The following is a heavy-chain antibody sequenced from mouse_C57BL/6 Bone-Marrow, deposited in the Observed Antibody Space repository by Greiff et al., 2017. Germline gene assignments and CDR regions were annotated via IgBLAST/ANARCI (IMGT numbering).Heavy chain of an antibody. CDR2: INPNSGTT. Sequence: VQLQQSGPELVKPGASVKISCKASGYSFTDYNMNWVKQSNGQSLEWIGVINPNSGTTSYNQKFKGKATLTVDQSSSTAYMQLNSLASEDSAVYYRARGGWLRHFDDWGKGTTLTVSS. J-gene: IGHJ2*01. V-gene: IGHV1-39*01. CDR3: ARGGWLRHFDD. CDR1: GYSFTDYN. D-gene: IGHD2-2*01.